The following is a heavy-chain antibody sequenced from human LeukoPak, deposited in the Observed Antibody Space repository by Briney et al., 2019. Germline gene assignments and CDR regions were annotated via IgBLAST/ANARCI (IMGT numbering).Heavy chain of an antibody. J-gene: IGHJ3*02. V-gene: IGHV4-30-2*01. Sequence: SQTLSLTCTVSGGSISSGGYYWSCIQQPPGKGLEWIGYIYHSGSTYYNPSLKSRVTISVDRSKNQFSLKLSSVTAADTAVYYCASQRWMATIRRPNAFDIWGQGTMVTVSS. CDR1: GGSISSGGYY. CDR2: IYHSGST. CDR3: ASQRWMATIRRPNAFDI. D-gene: IGHD5-24*01.